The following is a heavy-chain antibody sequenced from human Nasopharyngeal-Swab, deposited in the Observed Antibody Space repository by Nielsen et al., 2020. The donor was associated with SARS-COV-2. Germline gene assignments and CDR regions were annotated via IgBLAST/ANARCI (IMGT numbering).Heavy chain of an antibody. D-gene: IGHD6-13*01. CDR3: ARGLYSSSRYAAFYDY. V-gene: IGHV4-59*12. CDR2: IYYSGST. Sequence: SETLSLTCTVSGGSISSYYWSWIRQPPGKGLEWIGYIYYSGSTNYNPSLKSRVTISVDTSKNQFSLELSSVTAADTTVYYCARGLYSSSRYAAFYDYWGQGTLVTVSS. CDR1: GGSISSYY. J-gene: IGHJ4*02.